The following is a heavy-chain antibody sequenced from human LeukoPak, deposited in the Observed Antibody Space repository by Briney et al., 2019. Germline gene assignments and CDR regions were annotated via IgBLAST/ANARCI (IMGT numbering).Heavy chain of an antibody. CDR1: GGSISSSSYY. V-gene: IGHV4-39*07. J-gene: IGHJ4*02. Sequence: PSETLSLTCTVSGGSISSSSYYWGWIRQPPGKGLEWIGSIYYSGITYCNPSLKSRVTISVDTSKNQFSLKLSSVTAADTPVYYCARDGHLASHLGYTAMVFSDYWGQGTLVTVSS. D-gene: IGHD5-18*01. CDR3: ARDGHLASHLGYTAMVFSDY. CDR2: IYYSGIT.